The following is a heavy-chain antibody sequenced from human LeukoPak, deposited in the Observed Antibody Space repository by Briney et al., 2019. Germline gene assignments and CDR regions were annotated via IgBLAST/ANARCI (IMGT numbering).Heavy chain of an antibody. CDR2: IFSSGST. CDR1: GGSISNDNYY. V-gene: IGHV4-61*02. D-gene: IGHD1-1*01. J-gene: IGHJ4*02. CDR3: ARGVPMSY. Sequence: SETLSLTCTVSGGSISNDNYYWSWIRRPAGKGLEWIGRIFSSGSTNYNPSLKSRVTISLDTSKNQFSLKLSSVTAADTAVYYCARGVPMSYWGQGTLVTVSS.